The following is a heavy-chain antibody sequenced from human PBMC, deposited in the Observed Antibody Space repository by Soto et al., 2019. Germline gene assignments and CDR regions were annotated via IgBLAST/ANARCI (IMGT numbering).Heavy chain of an antibody. CDR3: TTASGYCSGGSCYPLDDYYMDV. CDR1: GFTFSNAW. Sequence: GGSLRLSCAASGFTFSNAWMSWVRQAPGKGLEWVGRIKSKTDGGTTDYAAPVKGRFTISRDDSKNTLHLQMNSPQTEDTAVYYCTTASGYCSGGSCYPLDDYYMDVWGKGTTVTVSS. V-gene: IGHV3-15*01. CDR2: IKSKTDGGTT. J-gene: IGHJ6*03. D-gene: IGHD2-15*01.